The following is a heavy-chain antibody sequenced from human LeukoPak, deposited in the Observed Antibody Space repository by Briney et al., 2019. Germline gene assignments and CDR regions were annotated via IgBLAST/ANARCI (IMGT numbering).Heavy chain of an antibody. CDR1: GGTFSSYA. J-gene: IGHJ4*02. D-gene: IGHD5-24*01. CDR2: IIPILGIA. CDR3: ASGDGYNLGFDY. V-gene: IGHV1-69*04. Sequence: GSSVKVSCKASGGTFSSYAISWVRQAPGQGLEWMGRIIPILGIANYAQKFQGRVTITADKSTSTAYMELSSLRSEDTAVYYCASGDGYNLGFDYWGQGTLVTVCS.